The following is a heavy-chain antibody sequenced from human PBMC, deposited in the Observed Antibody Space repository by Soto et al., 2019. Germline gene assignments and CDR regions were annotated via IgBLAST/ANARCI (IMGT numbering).Heavy chain of an antibody. J-gene: IGHJ6*02. CDR3: ARETWNYGRYYYYGMDV. D-gene: IGHD1-7*01. V-gene: IGHV4-31*03. CDR1: GGSIGSGGYY. Sequence: SEPLSLTYTVSGGSIGSGGYYWSWIRQHPGKGLEWIGYIYYSGSTYYNPSLKSRVTISVDTSKNQFSLKLSSVTAADTAVYYCARETWNYGRYYYYGMDVWGQGTTVTVSS. CDR2: IYYSGST.